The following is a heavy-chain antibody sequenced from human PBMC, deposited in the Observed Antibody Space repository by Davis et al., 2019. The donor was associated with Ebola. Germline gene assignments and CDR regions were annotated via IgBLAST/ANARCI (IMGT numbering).Heavy chain of an antibody. CDR2: VSTTSSSI. D-gene: IGHD3-16*01. J-gene: IGHJ4*02. CDR3: VKGGGEPPE. V-gene: IGHV3-23*01. CDR1: GFTFSSSG. Sequence: GESLKISCAASGFTFSSSGMSWVRQAPGKGLQWVSSVSTTSSSISYADSVKGRFTISRDNSRSTLYLQMNNLRAEDTAAYFCVKGGGEPPEWGQGTLVTVSS.